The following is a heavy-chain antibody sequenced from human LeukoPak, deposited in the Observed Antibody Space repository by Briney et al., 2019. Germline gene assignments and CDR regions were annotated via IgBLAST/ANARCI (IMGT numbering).Heavy chain of an antibody. D-gene: IGHD3-22*01. CDR2: ISGSGGST. Sequence: GGSLRLSCAASGFTFSSYAMSWVRQAPGKGLEWVSAISGSGGSTYYADSVKGRFTTSRDNSKNTLYLQMNSLRAEDTAVYYCAKDSQYYDSSGYYYFDYWGQGTLVTVSS. V-gene: IGHV3-23*01. CDR3: AKDSQYYDSSGYYYFDY. J-gene: IGHJ4*02. CDR1: GFTFSSYA.